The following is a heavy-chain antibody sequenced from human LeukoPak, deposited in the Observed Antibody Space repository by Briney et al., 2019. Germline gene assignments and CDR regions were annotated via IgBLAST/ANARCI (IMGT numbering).Heavy chain of an antibody. CDR1: GFTFTNAW. J-gene: IGHJ4*02. Sequence: GGSLRLSCAASGFTFTNAWMSWVRQAPGKGLEWVGRIKSKGHGETIDNAAPVKGRFTMSRDDSKATLYLQMNSLKAEDTAVYYCTTDLGLTMIRGVIVYWGQGALVTVSS. V-gene: IGHV3-15*01. CDR3: TTDLGLTMIRGVIVY. D-gene: IGHD3-10*01. CDR2: IKSKGHGETI.